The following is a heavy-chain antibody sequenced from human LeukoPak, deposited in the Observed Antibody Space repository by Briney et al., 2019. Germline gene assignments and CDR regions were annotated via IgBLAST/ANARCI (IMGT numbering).Heavy chain of an antibody. CDR1: GYTFTSYG. CDR2: ISAYNGNT. J-gene: IGHJ6*02. CDR3: ARDSRYDILTGYYYYYYGMDV. V-gene: IGHV1-18*01. D-gene: IGHD3-9*01. Sequence: ASVKVSCKASGYTFTSYGISWVRQAPGQGLEWMGWISAYNGNTNYAQKLQGRVTMTTDTSTSTAYMELRSLRSDDTAVYYCARDSRYDILTGYYYYYYGMDVWGQGTTVTVSS.